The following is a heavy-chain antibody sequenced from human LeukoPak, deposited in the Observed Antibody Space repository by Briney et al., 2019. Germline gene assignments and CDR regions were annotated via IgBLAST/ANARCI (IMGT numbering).Heavy chain of an antibody. D-gene: IGHD3-22*01. CDR1: GFTFSSRA. J-gene: IGHJ4*02. V-gene: IGHV3-23*01. CDR3: AKSPQKKSSGIDY. CDR2: ISGSGGST. Sequence: GGSLRLSCAASGFTFSSRAMSWVRQAPGKGLDWVSAISGSGGSTYYADSVKGRFTISRDNSKNTLYLQMNSLRAEDTAVYYCAKSPQKKSSGIDYWGQGTLVTVSS.